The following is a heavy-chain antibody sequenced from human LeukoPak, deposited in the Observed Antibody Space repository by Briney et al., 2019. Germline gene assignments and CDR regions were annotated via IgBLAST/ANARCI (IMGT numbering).Heavy chain of an antibody. Sequence: GGSLRLSCGASGFTFSSHWMQRLRQAPGKGLVGASRINKDGSSTSYADSVQGRFTISRDNAKNTLYLQMNSLRAEDTALYYCARVARGDYYYYYMDVWGKGTTVTVSS. CDR1: GFTFSSHW. J-gene: IGHJ6*03. V-gene: IGHV3-74*01. CDR3: ARVARGDYYYYYMDV. CDR2: INKDGSST. D-gene: IGHD3-10*01.